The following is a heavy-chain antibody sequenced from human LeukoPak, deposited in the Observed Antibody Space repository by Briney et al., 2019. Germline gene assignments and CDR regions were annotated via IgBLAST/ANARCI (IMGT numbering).Heavy chain of an antibody. D-gene: IGHD2/OR15-2a*01. CDR3: ARELGFYEGAFDI. CDR2: IRYDGSNK. J-gene: IGHJ3*02. Sequence: PGGSLRLSCAASGFTFSSYGMYWVRQAPGKGLEWVAFIRYDGSNKYYADSVKGRFTVSRDNSKNTLYLQMNSLRAEDTAVYYCARELGFYEGAFDIWGQGTMVTVSS. CDR1: GFTFSSYG. V-gene: IGHV3-30*02.